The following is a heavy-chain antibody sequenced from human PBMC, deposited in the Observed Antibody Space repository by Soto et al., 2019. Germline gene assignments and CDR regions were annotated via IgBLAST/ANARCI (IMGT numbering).Heavy chain of an antibody. Sequence: ASVKVSCKASGYTFTSYGISWVRQAPGQGLEWMGWISAYNGNTNYAQKLQGRVTITTDTSTSTAYMELRSLRSDDTAVYYCARERGYSGYDSSQYFQHWGQGTLVTVSS. J-gene: IGHJ1*01. CDR2: ISAYNGNT. CDR3: ARERGYSGYDSSQYFQH. CDR1: GYTFTSYG. D-gene: IGHD5-12*01. V-gene: IGHV1-18*01.